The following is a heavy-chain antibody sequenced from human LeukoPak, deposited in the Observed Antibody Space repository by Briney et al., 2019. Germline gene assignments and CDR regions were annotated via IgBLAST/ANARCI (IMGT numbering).Heavy chain of an antibody. CDR1: GFXFSTYW. J-gene: IGHJ3*02. Sequence: PGGSLRLSCAASGFXFSTYWIHWVRQAPGTGLVWVSRINSDGSSTTYADSVKGRFTISRDNAKNTLSLQMNSLRAEDTAVYYCTRQQLDAFDIWGPGTMVTVSS. CDR2: INSDGSST. D-gene: IGHD6-13*01. V-gene: IGHV3-74*01. CDR3: TRQQLDAFDI.